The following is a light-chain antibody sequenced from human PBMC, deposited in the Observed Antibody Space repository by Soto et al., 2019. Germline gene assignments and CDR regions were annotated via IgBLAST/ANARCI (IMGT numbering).Light chain of an antibody. V-gene: IGKV1-5*03. J-gene: IGKJ1*01. CDR3: QKYNSAPRT. CDR1: QSISSW. CDR2: KAS. Sequence: DIQMTQSPSTLSASVGASVTITCRASQSISSWLAWYQQKPGKAPKLLIYKASSLESGVPSRFSGSGSGTDFTLTISSLQPEDVATYYCQKYNSAPRTVGQGTKVDIK.